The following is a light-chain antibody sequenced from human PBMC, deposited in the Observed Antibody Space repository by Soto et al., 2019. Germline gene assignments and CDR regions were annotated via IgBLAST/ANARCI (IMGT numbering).Light chain of an antibody. CDR1: QTIIRY. V-gene: IGKV1-39*01. CDR2: AAS. Sequence: DIQMTQSPSSLSAFVGDRVTITCRASQTIIRYLNWYQQKPGRAPNLLIYAASSLQSGVTSRFSGSGSGTEFTLTINSLQPEDFATYYYQQSYSTLFTFGPGTKVDIK. CDR3: QQSYSTLFT. J-gene: IGKJ3*01.